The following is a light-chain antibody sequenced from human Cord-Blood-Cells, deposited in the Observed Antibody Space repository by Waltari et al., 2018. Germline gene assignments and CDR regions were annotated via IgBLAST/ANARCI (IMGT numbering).Light chain of an antibody. Sequence: DIQMTQSPSSLSAAVGDRVTITCRASQSISSYLNWYQQKPGKAPKLLIYAASSLQSGVPSRFSGSGSGTDFTLTIRSLQPEDFATYYGQQSYSTRITFGQGTRLEIK. CDR1: QSISSY. CDR3: QQSYSTRIT. V-gene: IGKV1-39*01. J-gene: IGKJ5*01. CDR2: AAS.